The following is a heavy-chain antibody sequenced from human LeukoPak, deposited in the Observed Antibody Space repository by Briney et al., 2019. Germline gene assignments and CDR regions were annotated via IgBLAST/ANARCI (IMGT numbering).Heavy chain of an antibody. J-gene: IGHJ4*02. Sequence: SEILSLTCAVSGGSISSGGYSWSWIRQPPGKGLEWIGYIYYSGSTYYNPSPKSRVTISVDTSKNQFSLKLSSVTAADTAVYYCARQVAYYDILTGYFVFDYWGQGTLVTVSS. CDR3: ARQVAYYDILTGYFVFDY. CDR2: IYYSGST. V-gene: IGHV4-30-4*07. D-gene: IGHD3-9*01. CDR1: GGSISSGGYS.